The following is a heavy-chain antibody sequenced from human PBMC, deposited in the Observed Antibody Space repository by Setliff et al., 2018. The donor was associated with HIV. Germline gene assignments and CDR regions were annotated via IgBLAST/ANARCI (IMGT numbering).Heavy chain of an antibody. Sequence: LGGSLRLSCAANGFSFSSYAMSWVRQAPGKGLERVSGVGGSGGSTYYADSVKGRFTISRDDSKNTLFLQMNSLKTEDTAVYYCARVAVFYYGLGSYSQTYYFDYWGQGTLVTVSS. D-gene: IGHD3-10*01. J-gene: IGHJ4*02. CDR3: ARVAVFYYGLGSYSQTYYFDY. CDR1: GFSFSSYA. CDR2: VGGSGGST. V-gene: IGHV3-23*01.